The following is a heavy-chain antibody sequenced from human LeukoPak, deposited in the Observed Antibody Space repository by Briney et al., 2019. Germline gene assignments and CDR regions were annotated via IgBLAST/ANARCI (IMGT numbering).Heavy chain of an antibody. CDR3: ANWYSSRPQYFQH. CDR2: ISYDGSNK. CDR1: GFTFSSYA. V-gene: IGHV3-30-3*01. D-gene: IGHD6-13*01. J-gene: IGHJ1*01. Sequence: PGRSLRLSCAASGFTFSSYAMHWVRQAPGKGLEWVAVISYDGSNKYYADSVKGRFTISRDNAKNSLYLQMNSLRAEDTAVYYCANWYSSRPQYFQHWGQGTLVTVSS.